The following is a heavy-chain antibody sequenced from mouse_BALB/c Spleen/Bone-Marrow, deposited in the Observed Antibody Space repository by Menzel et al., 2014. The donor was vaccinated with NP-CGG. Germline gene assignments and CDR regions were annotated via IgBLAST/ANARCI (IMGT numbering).Heavy chain of an antibody. V-gene: IGHV4-2*02. CDR2: INPGSSTI. CDR3: ARLGFYGYHDK. J-gene: IGHJ2*01. CDR1: GFDFGRYW. Sequence: EAKLLESGGGLVQPGGSLNLACVASGFDFGRYWMSWARQAPGKGLEWIGEINPGSSTINYSPSLKDKFIMSRDNAKNTLYLQMRKVRSEDTALYYCARLGFYGYHDKWGRGTTLTVSS. D-gene: IGHD1-2*01.